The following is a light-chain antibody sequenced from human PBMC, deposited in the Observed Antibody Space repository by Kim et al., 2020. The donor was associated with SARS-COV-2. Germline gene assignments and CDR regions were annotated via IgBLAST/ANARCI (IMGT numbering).Light chain of an antibody. CDR3: QRYNSSPCT. CDR1: QSISSW. J-gene: IGKJ1*01. V-gene: IGKV1-5*01. CDR2: DAS. Sequence: DIQMTQSPSTLSASVGDRVTITCRASQSISSWLAWYQQKPGKAPKLLIYDASSVESGVPSRFSGSGSGTEFTLTISSLQPADFATCFCQRYNSSPCTFVQGTKVEIK.